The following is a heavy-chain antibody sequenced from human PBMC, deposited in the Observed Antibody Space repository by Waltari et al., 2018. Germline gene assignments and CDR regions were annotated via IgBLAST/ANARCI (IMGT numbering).Heavy chain of an antibody. D-gene: IGHD3-3*01. Sequence: QVQLQQWGAGLLKPSETLSLTCAVYGGSFSGYYWSWIRQPPGKGLEWIGEINHSGSTNYNPSLKSRVTISVDTSKNQFSLKLSSVTAADTAVYYCARGRKGSIFGVVKGKFDYWGQGTLVTVSS. CDR2: INHSGST. V-gene: IGHV4-34*01. CDR1: GGSFSGYY. J-gene: IGHJ4*02. CDR3: ARGRKGSIFGVVKGKFDY.